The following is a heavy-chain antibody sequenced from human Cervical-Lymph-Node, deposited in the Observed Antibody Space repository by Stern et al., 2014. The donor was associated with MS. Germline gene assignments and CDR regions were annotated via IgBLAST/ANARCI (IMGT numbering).Heavy chain of an antibody. D-gene: IGHD3-22*01. J-gene: IGHJ4*02. V-gene: IGHV2-5*01. CDR2: IYWNDDK. CDR1: GFSLSTSGVG. CDR3: AHRGSYFDSSGYYYDY. Sequence: QVTLKESGPTLVKPTQTLTLTCTFSGFSLSTSGVGVGWIRQPPGKALEWLALIYWNDDKRYSPSLNGRLTITKDTSKNQVVLTLTNMAPVDTATYYCAHRGSYFDSSGYYYDYWGQGTLVTVSS.